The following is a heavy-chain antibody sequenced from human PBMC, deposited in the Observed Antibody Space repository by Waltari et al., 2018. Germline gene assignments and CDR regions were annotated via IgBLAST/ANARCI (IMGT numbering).Heavy chain of an antibody. V-gene: IGHV3-66*01. J-gene: IGHJ5*02. D-gene: IGHD2-2*01. CDR1: GFTVSGDY. CDR3: ARGFGTSWSHGP. Sequence: EVQLVESGGDLVQPGGSLRLSCAASGFTVSGDYMSWVRQAPGKGVEGVSIVYSGGATYYADSVKGRFTISRDKSKNTLYLQMSSLRAEDTAVYYCARGFGTSWSHGPWGQGTLVTVSS. CDR2: VYSGGAT.